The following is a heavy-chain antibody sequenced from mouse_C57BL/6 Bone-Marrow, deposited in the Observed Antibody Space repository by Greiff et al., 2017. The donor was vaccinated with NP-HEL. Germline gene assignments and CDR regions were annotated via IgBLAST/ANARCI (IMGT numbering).Heavy chain of an antibody. Sequence: VQLQQSGPELVKPGASVKISCKASGYAFSSSWMNWVKQRPGKGLEWIGRIYPGDGDTNYNGKFKGKATLTADKSSSTAYMQLSSLTSEDSAVYFCAILLYLDYWGQGTTLTVSS. CDR3: AILLYLDY. J-gene: IGHJ2*01. V-gene: IGHV1-82*01. CDR2: IYPGDGDT. CDR1: GYAFSSSW. D-gene: IGHD2-10*01.